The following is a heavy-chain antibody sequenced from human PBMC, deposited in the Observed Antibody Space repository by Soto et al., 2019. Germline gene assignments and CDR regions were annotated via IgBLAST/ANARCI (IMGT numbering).Heavy chain of an antibody. Sequence: GGSLRLSCAASGFTFSNYVMSWVRQAPGKGLEWVSSISGSGDHTYDAVSVRGRFTISRDNSKNTLYLQMNSLGAEDTAVYYCVRDQLYYYDIFGRPLNGFDIWGQGTMVTVSS. J-gene: IGHJ3*02. CDR1: GFTFSNYV. CDR3: VRDQLYYYDIFGRPLNGFDI. CDR2: ISGSGDHT. D-gene: IGHD3-22*01. V-gene: IGHV3-23*01.